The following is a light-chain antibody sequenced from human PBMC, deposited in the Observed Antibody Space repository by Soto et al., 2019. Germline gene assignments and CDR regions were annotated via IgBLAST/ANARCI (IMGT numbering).Light chain of an antibody. CDR2: LEGSGSY. J-gene: IGLJ3*02. V-gene: IGLV4-60*02. Sequence: QSVLTQSSSASASLGSSVKLTCTLSSGHSSYIIARHQQQPGKAPRYLMKLEGSGSYNKGSGVPDRFSGSSSGADRYLTISTLQFEDEADYYCETWDSNTRVFGGGTKLTVL. CDR3: ETWDSNTRV. CDR1: SGHSSYI.